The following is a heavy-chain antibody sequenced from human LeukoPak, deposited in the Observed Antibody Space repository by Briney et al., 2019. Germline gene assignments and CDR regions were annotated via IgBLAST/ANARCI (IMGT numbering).Heavy chain of an antibody. CDR2: IYYTGNT. V-gene: IGHV4-39*01. D-gene: IGHD3/OR15-3a*01. CDR3: ARQTGSGLFTLP. J-gene: IGHJ4*02. CDR1: GVSISSSNSY. Sequence: PSETLSLTCTVSGVSISSSNSYWGWIRQPPGKGLEWIGRIYYTGNTYYNASFKSRVTISIDTSKNQISLRLTSVTATDTAMYYCARQTGSGLFTLPGGQGTLVTVSS.